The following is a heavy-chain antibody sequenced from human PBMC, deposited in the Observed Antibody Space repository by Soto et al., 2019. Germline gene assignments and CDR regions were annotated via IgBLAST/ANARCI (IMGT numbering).Heavy chain of an antibody. CDR2: IYYSGST. J-gene: IGHJ6*02. D-gene: IGHD3-10*01. Sequence: SETLSLTCTVSGGSVSSGSYYWSWIRQPPGKGLEWIGYIYYSGSTNYNHSLKSRVTISVDTSKNQFSLKLSSLTAADTAEYYCAREIGGRGPLASYYSYGINVWGPVTTGTVSS. V-gene: IGHV4-61*01. CDR1: GGSVSSGSYY. CDR3: AREIGGRGPLASYYSYGINV.